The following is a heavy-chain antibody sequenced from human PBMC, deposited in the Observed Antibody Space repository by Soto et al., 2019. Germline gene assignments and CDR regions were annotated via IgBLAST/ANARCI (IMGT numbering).Heavy chain of an antibody. CDR1: GFIFEDYD. J-gene: IGHJ2*01. V-gene: IGHV3-9*01. Sequence: GGSLRLCCEASGFIFEDYDMHWVRQPPGKGLQWVSGISWNSGDKDYGDSVKGRFTISRDNAKNSLDLQMSSLRVEDTATYYCVKKSCSHTRCYTGWYSDLWGRGTLITVSS. CDR2: ISWNSGDK. CDR3: VKKSCSHTRCYTGWYSDL. D-gene: IGHD2-15*01.